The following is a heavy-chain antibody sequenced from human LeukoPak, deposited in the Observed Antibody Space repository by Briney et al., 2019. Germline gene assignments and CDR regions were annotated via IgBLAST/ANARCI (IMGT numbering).Heavy chain of an antibody. CDR2: IHYSGST. CDR3: ARHGIAERPEEFDY. CDR1: GGSNSRYD. D-gene: IGHD6-6*01. V-gene: IGHV4-59*08. Sequence: PSETLSLTCTVSGGSNSRYDWSWIRQSPGKGRELIGYIHYSGSTNYNPSLKSRVTISVDRSKNELSLKLSSATAADTAVYYCARHGIAERPEEFDYWGQGTLVTVSS. J-gene: IGHJ4*02.